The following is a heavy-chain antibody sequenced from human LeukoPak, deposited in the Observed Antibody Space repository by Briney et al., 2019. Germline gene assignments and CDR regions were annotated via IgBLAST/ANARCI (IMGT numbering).Heavy chain of an antibody. J-gene: IGHJ5*02. CDR1: GFTFSRRA. CDR3: AGDRRDSGSYSAATFDP. Sequence: GGSLRLSCAASGFTFSRRAMHWVRQAPGKVLEYVSTISDDGVSTYYANSVKGRFTISRDNSKNTLYLQMGSLRADDMAVYYCAGDRRDSGSYSAATFDPWGQGTLVTVSS. V-gene: IGHV3-64*01. D-gene: IGHD1-26*01. CDR2: ISDDGVST.